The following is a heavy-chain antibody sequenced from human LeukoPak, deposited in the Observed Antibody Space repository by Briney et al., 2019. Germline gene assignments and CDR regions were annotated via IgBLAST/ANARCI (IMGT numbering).Heavy chain of an antibody. Sequence: GGSLRLSCAASGFIFTNYFMSWVRQAPGKGLEWVSAISNNGGYTYYADSVQGRFTISRDNSKSTLCLQMNSLRAEDTAVYYCARDAVDTANAVWGQGTTVTVSS. J-gene: IGHJ6*02. D-gene: IGHD5-18*01. CDR1: GFIFTNYF. CDR3: ARDAVDTANAV. CDR2: ISNNGGYT. V-gene: IGHV3-23*01.